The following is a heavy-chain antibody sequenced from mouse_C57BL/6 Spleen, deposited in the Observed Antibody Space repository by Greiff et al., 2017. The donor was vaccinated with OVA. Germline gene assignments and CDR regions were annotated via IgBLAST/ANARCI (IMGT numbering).Heavy chain of an antibody. Sequence: VHVKQSVAELVRPGASVKLSCTASGFNIKNTYMHWVKQRPEQGLEWIGRIDPANGNTKYAPKFQGKATITADPSSNTAYLQLSSLTSEDTAIYYCASNYGSSFLYYFDDWGQGTTLTVSS. D-gene: IGHD1-1*01. V-gene: IGHV14-3*01. CDR1: GFNIKNTY. CDR3: ASNYGSSFLYYFDD. CDR2: IDPANGNT. J-gene: IGHJ2*01.